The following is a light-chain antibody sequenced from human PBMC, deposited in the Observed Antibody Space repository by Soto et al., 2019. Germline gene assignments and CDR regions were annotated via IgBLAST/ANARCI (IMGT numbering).Light chain of an antibody. CDR3: SSFTIRSTLV. J-gene: IGLJ3*02. V-gene: IGLV2-14*01. CDR2: EIN. Sequence: QSVLTQPASVSGSPGQSITISCTGTSSDVGGYNYVSWYQQHPGKAPKLLIYEINTRPSGVSNRFSGSKSGNTASLTISWLQAEDEGDYYCSSFTIRSTLVFGGGTQLTVL. CDR1: SSDVGGYNY.